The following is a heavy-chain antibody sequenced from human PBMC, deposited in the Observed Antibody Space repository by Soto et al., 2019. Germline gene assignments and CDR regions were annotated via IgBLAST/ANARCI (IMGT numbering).Heavy chain of an antibody. J-gene: IGHJ6*02. V-gene: IGHV1-18*04. Sequence: GASVKVSCKASGYSFFTHGITWVRQTPGHGLEWLGWISPKNGNTRYSQILQGRVSMTTDTSTSTVYMELTNLRSDDSAVYYCGRVSSSIVVIPDFGMDVWGQGTTVTV. CDR1: GYSFFTHG. CDR3: GRVSSSIVVIPDFGMDV. D-gene: IGHD2-21*01. CDR2: ISPKNGNT.